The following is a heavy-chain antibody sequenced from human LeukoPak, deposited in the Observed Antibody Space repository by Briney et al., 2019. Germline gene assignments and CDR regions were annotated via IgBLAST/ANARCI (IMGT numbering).Heavy chain of an antibody. CDR2: ISDDGSNK. J-gene: IGHJ5*02. CDR3: ARDSSGWYHWFDP. V-gene: IGHV3-30*04. D-gene: IGHD6-19*01. CDR1: GFTFSSYA. Sequence: PGGSLTLSCAASGFTFSSYAIHWVRQAPGEGLEWVTVISDDGSNKYYGNSVKGRFTISRDNSKDTVSLRMSGLTSEDTGVYYCARDSSGWYHWFDPWGQGTLVTVSS.